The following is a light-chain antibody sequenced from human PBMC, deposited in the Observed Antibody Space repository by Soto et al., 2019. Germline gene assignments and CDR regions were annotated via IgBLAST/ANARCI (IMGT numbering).Light chain of an antibody. Sequence: QSALTQPASVSGSPGQSITISCTGTSSDVGGYNYVSWYQQHPGKAPKLMIYEVSNRPSGVSNRFSASKSGNTASLTISGLQAEDEADYYCSSFTSSSTLPFVFGTGTKVTVL. CDR2: EVS. J-gene: IGLJ1*01. CDR3: SSFTSSSTLPFV. V-gene: IGLV2-14*01. CDR1: SSDVGGYNY.